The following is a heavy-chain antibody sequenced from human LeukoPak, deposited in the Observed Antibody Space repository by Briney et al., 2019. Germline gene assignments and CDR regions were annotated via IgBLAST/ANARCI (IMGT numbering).Heavy chain of an antibody. V-gene: IGHV3-30-3*01. CDR3: ARMKVIKGASLDY. D-gene: IGHD2/OR15-2a*01. CDR2: TSFDETKK. CDR1: GFSFSKYA. Sequence: GGSLRLSCAASGFSFSKYAMHWVRQAPGKGLEWVAVTSFDETKKYYADSVKGRFTISRDNSNNTLFLQMNSLKTEDTAVYFCARMKVIKGASLDYWGQGSLVSVSS. J-gene: IGHJ4*02.